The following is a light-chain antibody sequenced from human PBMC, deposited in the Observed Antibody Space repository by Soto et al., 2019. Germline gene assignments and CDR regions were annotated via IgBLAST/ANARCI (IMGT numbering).Light chain of an antibody. Sequence: DIQMTQSPSSLSASVGDRVTITCRPSQDIRIALDRYQQKPGKAPRRLIYASSSLQRGVPSRFSGSGSGTEFTLTISSLQPEDFATYYCQQANSFPITFGQGTRLEIK. CDR3: QQANSFPIT. V-gene: IGKV1-17*01. CDR2: ASS. J-gene: IGKJ5*01. CDR1: QDIRIA.